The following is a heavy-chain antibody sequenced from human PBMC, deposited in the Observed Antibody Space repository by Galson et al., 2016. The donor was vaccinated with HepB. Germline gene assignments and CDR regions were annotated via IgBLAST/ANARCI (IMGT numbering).Heavy chain of an antibody. J-gene: IGHJ4*02. Sequence: SLRLSCAASGFTFSNYWMHWVRQAPGKGLVWVSRINTDGTNTTYADSVKGRFTISRDNAKYTLYLHMTGLRAEDTAVYYCASLVSGWGQGTLVTVSS. D-gene: IGHD3-3*01. CDR2: INTDGTNT. CDR3: ASLVSG. CDR1: GFTFSNYW. V-gene: IGHV3-74*01.